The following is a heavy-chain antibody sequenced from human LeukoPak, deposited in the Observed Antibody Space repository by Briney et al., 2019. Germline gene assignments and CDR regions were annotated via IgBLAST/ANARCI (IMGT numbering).Heavy chain of an antibody. J-gene: IGHJ5*02. CDR2: ISGGGGTT. CDR1: GFTFSGFA. D-gene: IGHD6-13*01. Sequence: GGSLRLSCAASGFTFSGFAMSWVRQTPGKGLEWVSTISGGGGTTYYAASVRGRFTISRDNSNNTLYLQMNSLRAEDTAIYYCAKDRVSNAIAHRFDPWGQGTLVTVSS. CDR3: AKDRVSNAIAHRFDP. V-gene: IGHV3-23*01.